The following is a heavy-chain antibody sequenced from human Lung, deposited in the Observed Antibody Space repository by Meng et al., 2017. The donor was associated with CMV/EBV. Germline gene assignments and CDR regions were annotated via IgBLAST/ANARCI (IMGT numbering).Heavy chain of an antibody. V-gene: IGHV4-61*01. D-gene: IGHD1-1*01. CDR3: ARDILERNAFDM. Sequence: SETLSLXXTVSGGSVSSGSYYWSWLRQPPGKGLEWIGYISYIGSTKYNPSLKSRVTISVDTSKNQFSLKLSSVTAADTAIFYCARDILERNAFDMWGQGTMVTVSS. J-gene: IGHJ3*02. CDR2: ISYIGST. CDR1: GGSVSSGSYY.